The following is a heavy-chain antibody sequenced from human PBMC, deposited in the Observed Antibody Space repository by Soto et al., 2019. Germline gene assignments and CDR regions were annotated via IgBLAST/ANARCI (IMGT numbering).Heavy chain of an antibody. J-gene: IGHJ4*02. Sequence: ASVKVSCKASGYTFTGYYMHWVRQAPGQGLEWMGWINPNSGGTNYAQKFQGRVTMTRDTSISTAYMELSRLRSDDTAVYYCARTEVSGYALDYWGQGTLVTVSS. CDR3: ARTEVSGYALDY. D-gene: IGHD5-12*01. CDR1: GYTFTGYY. V-gene: IGHV1-2*02. CDR2: INPNSGGT.